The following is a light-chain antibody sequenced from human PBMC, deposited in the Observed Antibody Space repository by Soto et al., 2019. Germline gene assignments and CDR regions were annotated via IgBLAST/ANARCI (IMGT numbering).Light chain of an antibody. J-gene: IGLJ2*01. CDR2: EDN. CDR3: QSYDSSTVV. V-gene: IGLV6-57*04. CDR1: SGSIASNY. Sequence: NFMLTQPHSVSESPGKTVTISCTRSSGSIASNYVQWYQQRPGSAPTTVIYEDNQRPSAVPDRFSGSTDGSSNSAYLTISGLQTEDEADYYCQSYDSSTVVFGGGTKLTVL.